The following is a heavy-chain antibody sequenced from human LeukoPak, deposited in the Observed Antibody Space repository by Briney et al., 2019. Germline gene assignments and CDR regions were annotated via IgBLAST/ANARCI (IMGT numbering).Heavy chain of an antibody. J-gene: IGHJ4*02. CDR1: GFTFSSYA. CDR2: ISYDGSNK. D-gene: IGHD3-22*01. Sequence: GGSLRLSCAASGFTFSSYAMHWVRQAPGKGLERVAVISYDGSNKYYADSVKGRFTISRVNSKNTLYLQMNSLRAEDTAVYYCAREGSGYYDGDFDYWGQGTLVTVSS. CDR3: AREGSGYYDGDFDY. V-gene: IGHV3-30-3*01.